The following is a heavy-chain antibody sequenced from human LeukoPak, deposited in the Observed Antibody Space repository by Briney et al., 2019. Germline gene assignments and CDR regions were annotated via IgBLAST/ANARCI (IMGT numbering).Heavy chain of an antibody. V-gene: IGHV4-59*01. CDR2: IHYSGST. CDR1: GGSMSGYY. Sequence: SSETLSLTCTVSGGSMSGYYWTWIRQPPGKGLEWIAYIHYSGSTNYNPSLKSRVTISVDTSKNQFSLRLNSLTAADTAVYYCARLRGNYFPDYWGQGTLVTVSS. J-gene: IGHJ4*02. D-gene: IGHD4-11*01. CDR3: ARLRGNYFPDY.